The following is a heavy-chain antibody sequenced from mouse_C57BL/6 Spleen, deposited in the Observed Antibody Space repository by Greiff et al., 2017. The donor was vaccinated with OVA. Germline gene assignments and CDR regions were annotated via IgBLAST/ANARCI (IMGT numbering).Heavy chain of an antibody. Sequence: VHVKQSGPELVKPGDSVKISCKASGYSFTGYFMNWVMQSHGKSLEWIGRINPYNGDTFYNQKFKGKATLTVDKSSSTAHMELRSLTSEDSAVYYCARGGTTVVDWYFDVWGTGTTVTVSS. CDR3: ARGGTTVVDWYFDV. D-gene: IGHD1-1*01. CDR1: GYSFTGYF. J-gene: IGHJ1*03. V-gene: IGHV1-20*01. CDR2: INPYNGDT.